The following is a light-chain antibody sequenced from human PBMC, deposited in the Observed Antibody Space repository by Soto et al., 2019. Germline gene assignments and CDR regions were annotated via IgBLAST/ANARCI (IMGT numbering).Light chain of an antibody. V-gene: IGLV1-40*01. CDR1: SSNIGAGFD. CDR3: QSYDSTLRGAV. Sequence: QPVLTQPPSVSGAPGQRVTISCSGTSSNIGAGFDVHWYRQLPGTAPKLLIYADTSRPSGVPDRFSGSKSGTSASLAITGLQAEDEADYYCQSYDSTLRGAVFGGGTQLTVL. CDR2: ADT. J-gene: IGLJ7*01.